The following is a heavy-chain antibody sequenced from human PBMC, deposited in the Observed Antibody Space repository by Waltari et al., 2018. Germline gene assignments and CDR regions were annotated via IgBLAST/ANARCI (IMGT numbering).Heavy chain of an antibody. CDR2: FRMGTRSNK. V-gene: IGHV3-21*01. J-gene: IGHJ4*02. CDR3: VKSPGYSADSSYFDS. Sequence: DVLLVESGGGLVKPGGSLRLSCVGSGFSFSGYAMNWVRQAPGQGLVWVASFRMGTRSNKYYADSVKGRFTISRDDGKDSVYLQMNSLRVEDTAIYFCVKSPGYSADSSYFDSWGRGTQVSVST. CDR1: GFSFSGYA. D-gene: IGHD5-18*01.